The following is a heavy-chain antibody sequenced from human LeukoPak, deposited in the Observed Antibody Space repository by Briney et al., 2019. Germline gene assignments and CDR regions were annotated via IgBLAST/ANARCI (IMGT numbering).Heavy chain of an antibody. V-gene: IGHV3-23*01. Sequence: PGGSLRLSCAASVFTFSRYAMSWVRPAPGKGLEWVSAISGSGGSTYYADSVKGRFTISRDNSKNTLYLQMNSLRAEDTAVYYCAKDKEQLWLLSGFDYWGQGTLVTVSS. CDR3: AKDKEQLWLLSGFDY. J-gene: IGHJ4*02. D-gene: IGHD5-18*01. CDR1: VFTFSRYA. CDR2: ISGSGGST.